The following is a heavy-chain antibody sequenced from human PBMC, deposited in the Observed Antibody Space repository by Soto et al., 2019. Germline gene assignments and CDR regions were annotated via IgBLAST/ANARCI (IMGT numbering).Heavy chain of an antibody. CDR3: ARCSLVVVPAPGYDP. J-gene: IGHJ5*02. CDR1: GGSISSGGYY. D-gene: IGHD2-2*01. V-gene: IGHV4-31*03. CDR2: IYYSGTT. Sequence: SETLSLTCTVSGGSISSGGYYWSWIRQHPGKGLEWIGYIYYSGTTYYNPSLKSRVTISVDTSKNQFSLKLSSVSAADTALYYCARCSLVVVPAPGYDPWGRGTLVTVSS.